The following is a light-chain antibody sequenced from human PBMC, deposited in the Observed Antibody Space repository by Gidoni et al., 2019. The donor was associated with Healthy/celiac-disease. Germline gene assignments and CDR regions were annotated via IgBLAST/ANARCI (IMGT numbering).Light chain of an antibody. Sequence: DIQMTQSPSSLSASVGDRVTITCRASQSISSYLNWYQQKPVTAPKLLIYAASSLQSGVPSMFSGSGSGTDSTLTISSLQPEDFATYYCQQSYSTPDTFGQGTKVEIK. J-gene: IGKJ1*01. CDR1: QSISSY. V-gene: IGKV1-39*01. CDR3: QQSYSTPDT. CDR2: AAS.